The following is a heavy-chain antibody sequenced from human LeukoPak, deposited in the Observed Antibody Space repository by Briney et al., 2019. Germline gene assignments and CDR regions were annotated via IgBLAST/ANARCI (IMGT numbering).Heavy chain of an antibody. D-gene: IGHD4-23*01. V-gene: IGHV1-46*01. Sequence: GASVTVSCTASGYTFTSYYMHWVRQAPGQGLEWMGIINPSGGSTSYAQKFQGRVTMTRDVSTSTVYTELSSLRSEDMAVYYCARGVTTVVTYYYYYYMDVWGKGTTVTVSS. CDR2: INPSGGST. CDR3: ARGVTTVVTYYYYYYMDV. CDR1: GYTFTSYY. J-gene: IGHJ6*03.